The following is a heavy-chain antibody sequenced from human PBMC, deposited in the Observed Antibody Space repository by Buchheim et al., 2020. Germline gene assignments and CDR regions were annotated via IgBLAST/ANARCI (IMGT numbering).Heavy chain of an antibody. J-gene: IGHJ4*02. CDR2: TWYDGSHP. D-gene: IGHD5/OR15-5a*01. Sequence: QVQVVESGGGVVQPGRSLRLSCAASGFMFSYYGMHWVRQAPGKGLEWVAVTWYDGSHPYYADSVKGRFTISRDNSKNTLYLQMNSLRAEDTAVYYCARDTSVSANYYFDYWGQGTL. CDR3: ARDTSVSANYYFDY. V-gene: IGHV3-33*01. CDR1: GFMFSYYG.